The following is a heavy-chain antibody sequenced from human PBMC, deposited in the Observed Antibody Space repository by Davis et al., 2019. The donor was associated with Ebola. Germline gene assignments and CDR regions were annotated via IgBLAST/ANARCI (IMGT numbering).Heavy chain of an antibody. V-gene: IGHV3-30*04. CDR2: TSHNERER. CDR3: ARALHDEVLDY. Sequence: GESLKISCVASGFTFSNHAMHWVRQAPGKGLEWVAVTSHNERERFYGESVQGRFTISRDNSENVLYLQMDSLRPDDTAINFCARALHDEVLDYWGQGTPVTVSS. J-gene: IGHJ4*02. CDR1: GFTFSNHA. D-gene: IGHD1-1*01.